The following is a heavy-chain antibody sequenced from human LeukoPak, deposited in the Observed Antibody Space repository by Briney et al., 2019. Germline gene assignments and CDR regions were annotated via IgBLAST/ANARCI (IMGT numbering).Heavy chain of an antibody. Sequence: GGSLRLSCAGSGFTFRTYAMSWVRQAPGKGLEWVSAISGSGADTYYADSVKGRFTISRDNSKNTLFLQMNSLRAEDTAVYYCAKDIHDSSGYYYGYYYYGMDVWGQGTTVTVSS. D-gene: IGHD3-22*01. CDR1: GFTFRTYA. CDR3: AKDIHDSSGYYYGYYYYGMDV. V-gene: IGHV3-23*01. J-gene: IGHJ6*02. CDR2: ISGSGADT.